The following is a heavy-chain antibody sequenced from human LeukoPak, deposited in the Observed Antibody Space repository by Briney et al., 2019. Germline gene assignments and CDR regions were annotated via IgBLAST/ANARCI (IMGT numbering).Heavy chain of an antibody. CDR2: INPNSGVT. CDR1: GYAFPGYY. D-gene: IGHD1-26*01. V-gene: IGHV1-2*06. CDR3: ARVRWELRSFDY. J-gene: IGHJ4*02. Sequence: ASVKVSCKASGYAFPGYYMHWARQAPGQGLEWMGRINPNSGVTNYAQKFQGRVTMPRDTSISTAYMELSRLRSDDTAVYYCARVRWELRSFDYWGQGALVTVSS.